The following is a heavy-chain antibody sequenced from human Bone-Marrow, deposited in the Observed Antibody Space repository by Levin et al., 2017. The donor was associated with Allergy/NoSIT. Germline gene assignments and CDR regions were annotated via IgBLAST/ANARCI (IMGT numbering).Heavy chain of an antibody. Sequence: GGSLRLSCAASGITLGDYPMHWVRQVPGKGLEWLSGINWNSVNIDYADSVRGRFTISRDNAENSLYLQMTSLRPEDTALYFCAKYNSAQDAFDIWGQGTMVTVSS. CDR1: GITLGDYP. CDR2: INWNSVNI. J-gene: IGHJ3*02. D-gene: IGHD1-1*01. CDR3: AKYNSAQDAFDI. V-gene: IGHV3-9*01.